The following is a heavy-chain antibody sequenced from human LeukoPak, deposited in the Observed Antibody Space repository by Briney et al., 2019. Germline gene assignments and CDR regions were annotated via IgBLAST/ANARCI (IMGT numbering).Heavy chain of an antibody. CDR1: GFSFSDYY. V-gene: IGHV3-11*06. Sequence: KPGGSLRLACVASGFSFSDYYMTWIRQAPGKGLEWVSYISGSSSYTNYADSVKGRFTISRDNAKSSLYLQMNSLRADDTALYYCARSTNWIYGESDYWGQGTLVTVSS. CDR2: ISGSSSYT. CDR3: ARSTNWIYGESDY. D-gene: IGHD1-7*01. J-gene: IGHJ4*02.